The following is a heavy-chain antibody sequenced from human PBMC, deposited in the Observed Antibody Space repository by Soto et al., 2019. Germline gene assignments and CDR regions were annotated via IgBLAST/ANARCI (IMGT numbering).Heavy chain of an antibody. Sequence: PSETLSLTCTVSGCSVSSGSYYWSWIRQPPGKGLEWIGYIYYSGSTNYNPSLKSRVTISVDTSKNQFSLKLSSVTAADTAVYYCARDVGGVGYCSGGSCYGAFDIWGQGTMVTVSS. CDR2: IYYSGST. CDR3: ARDVGGVGYCSGGSCYGAFDI. CDR1: GCSVSSGSYY. D-gene: IGHD2-15*01. V-gene: IGHV4-61*01. J-gene: IGHJ3*02.